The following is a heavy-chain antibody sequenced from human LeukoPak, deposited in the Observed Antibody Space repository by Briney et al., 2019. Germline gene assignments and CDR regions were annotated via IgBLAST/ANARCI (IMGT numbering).Heavy chain of an antibody. CDR2: INHSGST. CDR3: ARGRGDYDFWSGYYRYFDY. CDR1: GGSFSGYY. D-gene: IGHD3-3*01. Sequence: PSETLSLTCAVYGGSFSGYYWSWIRQPPGKGLEWIGEINHSGSTNYNPSLKSRVTISVDTSKNQFSLKLSSVTAADTAVYYCARGRGDYDFWSGYYRYFDYWGQGTLVTVSS. J-gene: IGHJ4*02. V-gene: IGHV4-34*01.